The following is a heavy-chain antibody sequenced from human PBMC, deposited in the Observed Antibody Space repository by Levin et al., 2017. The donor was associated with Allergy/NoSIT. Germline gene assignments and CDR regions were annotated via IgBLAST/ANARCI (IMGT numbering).Heavy chain of an antibody. V-gene: IGHV3-30*04. J-gene: IGHJ4*02. D-gene: IGHD1-26*01. CDR2: ISWDGGTK. CDR1: GFTFHTHA. Sequence: GGSLRLSCAASGFTFHTHAIHWVRQAPGKGLEWVSFISWDGGTKYYGDSVNGRFTISRDNSKNTVSLQMNSLTTEDTAVYYCARDHSGNYCVDYWGQGTLVTVPS. CDR3: ARDHSGNYCVDY.